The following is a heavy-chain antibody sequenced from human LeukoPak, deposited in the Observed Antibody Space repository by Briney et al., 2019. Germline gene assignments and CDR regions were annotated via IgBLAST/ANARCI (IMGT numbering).Heavy chain of an antibody. CDR2: ISSSSSYI. D-gene: IGHD6-13*01. J-gene: IGHJ4*02. V-gene: IGHV3-21*01. CDR1: GFTFSSYS. CDR3: ARVASSSWANFDY. Sequence: GGSLRLSCAASGFTFSSYSMNWVRPAPGEGLEWVSSISSSSSYIYYADSVKGRFTISRDNAKNSLYLQMNSLRAEDTAVYYCARVASSSWANFDYWGQGTLVTVSS.